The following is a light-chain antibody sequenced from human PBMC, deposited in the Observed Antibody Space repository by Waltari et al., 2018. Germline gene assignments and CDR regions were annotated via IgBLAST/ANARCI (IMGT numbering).Light chain of an antibody. V-gene: IGKV1-27*01. Sequence: DIQMTQSPSSLSASVGDRLTHTCRASQVISDYLAWFQQKPGKVPKLLIYGASTLQSGVPSRFSGSGSGTDFTLTISSLQPEDVATYYCQKYDSAPCTFGPGTKVDI. CDR3: QKYDSAPCT. CDR1: QVISDY. CDR2: GAS. J-gene: IGKJ3*01.